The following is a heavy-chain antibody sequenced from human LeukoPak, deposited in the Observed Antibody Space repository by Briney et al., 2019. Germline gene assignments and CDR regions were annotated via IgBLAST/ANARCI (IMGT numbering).Heavy chain of an antibody. J-gene: IGHJ3*02. D-gene: IGHD4-17*01. Sequence: SETLSLTCAVSGGSISSSNWWSWVRQPPGKGPEWIGEIYHSGSTNYNLSLKSQVTISVDKSKNQFSLKLSSVTAADTAVYYCARDEGTVTTRQDAFDIWGQGTMVTVSS. CDR2: IYHSGST. CDR3: ARDEGTVTTRQDAFDI. CDR1: GGSISSSNW. V-gene: IGHV4-4*02.